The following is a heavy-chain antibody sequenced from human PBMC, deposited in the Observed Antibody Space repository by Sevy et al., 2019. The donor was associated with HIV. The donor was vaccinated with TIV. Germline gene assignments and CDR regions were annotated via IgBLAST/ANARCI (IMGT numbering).Heavy chain of an antibody. Sequence: GGSLRLSCAASGFTFSSYWMSWVRQAPGKGLEWVANIKQDGSEKYYVDSVKGRFTISRDNAKNSLYLQMNSLRAEETAVYYCARDYSGSYYYSRYYFDYWGQGTLVTVSS. CDR2: IKQDGSEK. J-gene: IGHJ4*02. D-gene: IGHD1-26*01. CDR3: ARDYSGSYYYSRYYFDY. V-gene: IGHV3-7*03. CDR1: GFTFSSYW.